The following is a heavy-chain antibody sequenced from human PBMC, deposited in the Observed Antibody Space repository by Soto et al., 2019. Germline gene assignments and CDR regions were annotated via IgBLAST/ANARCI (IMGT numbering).Heavy chain of an antibody. CDR2: IYPADSDT. Sequence: EVQLVQSGAEVRKPGESLQISCETSGYRFTTFWIGWVRQMPGRGLEWMGIIYPADSDTRYSPPFQGQVTMSVDKSITTAYLQWSSLKASDTAMYYCARGRVRNALFGVVAFDFWGQGTLVSVSS. CDR3: ARGRVRNALFGVVAFDF. V-gene: IGHV5-51*03. D-gene: IGHD3-3*01. J-gene: IGHJ4*02. CDR1: GYRFTTFW.